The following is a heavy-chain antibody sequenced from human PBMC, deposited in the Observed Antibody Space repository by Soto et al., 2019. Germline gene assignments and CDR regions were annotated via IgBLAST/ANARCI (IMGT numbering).Heavy chain of an antibody. Sequence: QVQLQESGPGLVKPSDTLSLTCAVSGYSISSSNWWGWIRQPPGKGLEWIGYIYYSGTTYYNPSLRIRVTMSLDTSKNQCSLKLTSVTAVDTAVYYCAGREVQGPIDYWGQGTLVTVSS. V-gene: IGHV4-28*01. CDR1: GYSISSSNW. D-gene: IGHD1-26*01. J-gene: IGHJ4*02. CDR2: IYYSGTT. CDR3: AGREVQGPIDY.